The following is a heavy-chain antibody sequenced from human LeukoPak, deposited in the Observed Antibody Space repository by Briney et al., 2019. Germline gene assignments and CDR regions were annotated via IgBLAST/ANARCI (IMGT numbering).Heavy chain of an antibody. CDR3: ARDSPSGAPLG. Sequence: SQALSLTCTVSGGSISSGSYYWSWIRQPAGKGLEWIGRIYTSGSTNYNPSLKSRVTISVDTSKNQFSLKLCSVTAADTAVYYCARDSPSGAPLGWGQGTLVTVSS. J-gene: IGHJ4*02. D-gene: IGHD4-17*01. V-gene: IGHV4-61*02. CDR1: GGSISSGSYY. CDR2: IYTSGST.